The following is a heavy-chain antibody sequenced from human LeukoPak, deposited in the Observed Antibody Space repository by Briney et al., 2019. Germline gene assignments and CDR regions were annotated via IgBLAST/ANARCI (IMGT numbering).Heavy chain of an antibody. CDR3: ARERTSGWDAFDF. Sequence: GGSLRLSCAASGFTFTSYAMSWVRQAPGKGLEWVSAIRGSGGSTYYADSVKGRFTISRDNAKNTLYLQMNSLRAEDTAVYYCARERTSGWDAFDFWGQGTLVTVSS. D-gene: IGHD6-19*01. CDR1: GFTFTSYA. V-gene: IGHV3-23*01. J-gene: IGHJ4*02. CDR2: IRGSGGST.